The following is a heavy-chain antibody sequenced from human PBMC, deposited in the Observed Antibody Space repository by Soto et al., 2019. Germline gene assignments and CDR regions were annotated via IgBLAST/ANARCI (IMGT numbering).Heavy chain of an antibody. Sequence: PGGSLRLSCAASGFTVSSNYMSWVRQAPGKGLEWVSVIYSGGSTYYADSVKGRFTISRHNSKNTLYLQMNSLRAEDTAVYYCARDAYFPDYYDSSGRIYYGMDVWGQGTTVTVSS. CDR3: ARDAYFPDYYDSSGRIYYGMDV. V-gene: IGHV3-53*04. J-gene: IGHJ6*02. D-gene: IGHD3-22*01. CDR2: IYSGGST. CDR1: GFTVSSNY.